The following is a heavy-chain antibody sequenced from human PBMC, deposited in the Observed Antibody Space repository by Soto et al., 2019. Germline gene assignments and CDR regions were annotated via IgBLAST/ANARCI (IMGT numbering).Heavy chain of an antibody. V-gene: IGHV1-18*04. D-gene: IGHD4-17*01. Sequence: ASVKVSCKASGYTFTSYGISWVRQAPGQGLEWMGWISAYDGNTNYAQKLQGRVTMTTDTSTSTAYMELRSLRSDDTAVYYCARGRDYGDSHDWFDPWGQGTLVTVSS. CDR1: GYTFTSYG. CDR3: ARGRDYGDSHDWFDP. J-gene: IGHJ5*02. CDR2: ISAYDGNT.